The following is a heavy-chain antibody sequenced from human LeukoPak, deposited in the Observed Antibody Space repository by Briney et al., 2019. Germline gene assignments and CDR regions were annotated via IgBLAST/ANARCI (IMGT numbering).Heavy chain of an antibody. CDR2: IYYSGST. D-gene: IGHD1-14*01. J-gene: IGHJ3*02. CDR3: ARDLAPSGADAFDI. Sequence: SETLSLTCTVSDGSISSGDYYWSWIRQPPGKGLEWIGYIYYSGSTYYNPSLKSRVTISVDTARNQFSLKLSSVTAADTAMYYCARDLAPSGADAFDIWGQGTMVTVSS. V-gene: IGHV4-30-4*08. CDR1: DGSISSGDYY.